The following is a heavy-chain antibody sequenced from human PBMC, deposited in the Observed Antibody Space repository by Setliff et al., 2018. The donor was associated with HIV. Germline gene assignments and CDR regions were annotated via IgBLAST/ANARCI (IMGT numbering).Heavy chain of an antibody. Sequence: KTSETLSLTCAVYGGSVSGFYWSWIRQPPGKGLEWIGEINHSGSTNYNSSLKSRVTISVDTSKNQFSLKLSSVTAADTAVYYCARGHYSNYVRMGFDYWGQGALVTVSS. CDR3: ARGHYSNYVRMGFDY. V-gene: IGHV4-34*01. CDR1: GGSVSGFY. CDR2: INHSGST. J-gene: IGHJ4*02. D-gene: IGHD4-4*01.